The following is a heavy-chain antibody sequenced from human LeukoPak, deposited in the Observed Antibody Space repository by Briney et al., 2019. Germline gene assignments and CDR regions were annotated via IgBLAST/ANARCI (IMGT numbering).Heavy chain of an antibody. CDR1: GFTFSNYA. CDR2: ITGSGSRT. V-gene: IGHV3-23*01. CDR3: AARPVADNPAPFDY. J-gene: IGHJ4*02. Sequence: GGFLRLSCAASGFTFSNYAMTWVRQPPGKGLECVSSITGSGSRTYYADSVKGRFTISRDSSKNTLFLQMNSLRADDTAVYYCAARPVADNPAPFDYWGQGTLVTVSS. D-gene: IGHD6-19*01.